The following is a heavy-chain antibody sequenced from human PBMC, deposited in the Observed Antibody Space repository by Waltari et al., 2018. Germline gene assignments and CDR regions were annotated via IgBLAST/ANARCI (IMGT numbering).Heavy chain of an antibody. D-gene: IGHD6-6*01. Sequence: EVQLVESGGGLIQPGGSLRLSCAASGLSSSGYWLQWVRLPPGKGLVWVSRIHSDGRSTSYVDSVRGRFTVSRDNAKNTVYLQMNSLRADDTGVYFCARDGLGSSHDYWGQGTLVTVSS. CDR2: IHSDGRST. CDR3: ARDGLGSSHDY. CDR1: GLSSSGYW. V-gene: IGHV3-74*01. J-gene: IGHJ4*02.